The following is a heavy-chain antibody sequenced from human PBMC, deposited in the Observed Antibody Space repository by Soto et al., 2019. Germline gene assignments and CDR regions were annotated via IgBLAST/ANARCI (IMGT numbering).Heavy chain of an antibody. Sequence: AGSLRLASAASRFTLSNAWMSWVRQAPGKGLEWVGRIKSKTDGGTTDYAAPVKGRFTISRDDSKNTLYLQMNSLKTEDTAVYYCTAEGTTLDYYYYGMDVWGQGTTVTVSS. J-gene: IGHJ6*02. V-gene: IGHV3-15*01. D-gene: IGHD4-17*01. CDR1: RFTLSNAW. CDR3: TAEGTTLDYYYYGMDV. CDR2: IKSKTDGGTT.